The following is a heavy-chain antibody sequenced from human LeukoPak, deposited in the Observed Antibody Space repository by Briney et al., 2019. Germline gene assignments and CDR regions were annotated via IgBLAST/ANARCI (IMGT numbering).Heavy chain of an antibody. V-gene: IGHV4-39*07. D-gene: IGHD2-15*01. J-gene: IGHJ6*04. CDR1: GGSISSSSYY. CDR3: ARDIVVVVAAKIFDV. CDR2: IYHSGST. Sequence: SETLSLTCTVSGGSISSSSYYWGWIRQPPGKGLEWIGSIYHSGSTYYNPSLKSRVTISVDTSKNQFSLKLSSVTAAGTAVYYCARDIVVVVAAKIFDVWGKGTTVTVSS.